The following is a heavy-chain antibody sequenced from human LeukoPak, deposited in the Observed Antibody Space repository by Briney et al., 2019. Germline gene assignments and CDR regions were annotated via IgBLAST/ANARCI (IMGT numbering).Heavy chain of an antibody. Sequence: SVKVSCKASGGTFSSYAISWVRQAPGQGLEWMGGIIPIFGTANYAQKFQGRVTITTDESTSTAYMELSSLRSEDTAVYYCARVGGYYDSSGRDNWFDPWGQGTLVTVSS. CDR1: GGTFSSYA. D-gene: IGHD3-22*01. J-gene: IGHJ5*02. V-gene: IGHV1-69*05. CDR2: IIPIFGTA. CDR3: ARVGGYYDSSGRDNWFDP.